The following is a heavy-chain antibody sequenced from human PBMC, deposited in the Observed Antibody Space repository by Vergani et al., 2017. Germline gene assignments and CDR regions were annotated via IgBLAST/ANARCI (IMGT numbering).Heavy chain of an antibody. CDR1: GGSISSSSYY. J-gene: IGHJ5*02. Sequence: LQLQESGPGLVKPSEILSLICTVSGGSISSSSYYWGWIRQPPGKGLEWIGSIYYSGSTYYNPFLKTRVTISVDTSKNQFSLKLSSVTAADTAVYHCARHIMGATRDWFDPWGQGTLVAVSS. CDR3: ARHIMGATRDWFDP. D-gene: IGHD1-26*01. V-gene: IGHV4-39*01. CDR2: IYYSGST.